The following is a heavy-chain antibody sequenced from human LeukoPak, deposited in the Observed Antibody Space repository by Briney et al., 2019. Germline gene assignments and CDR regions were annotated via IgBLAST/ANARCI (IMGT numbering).Heavy chain of an antibody. CDR3: ARGYGSGSFIDY. D-gene: IGHD3-10*01. J-gene: IGHJ4*02. CDR2: IYYSGST. Sequence: SETLSLTCTVPGGSLSSYYWSWIRQPPGKGLEWIGYIYYSGSTNYNPSLKSRVTISVDTSKNQFSLKLSSVTAADTAVYYCARGYGSGSFIDYWGQGTLVTVSS. CDR1: GGSLSSYY. V-gene: IGHV4-59*01.